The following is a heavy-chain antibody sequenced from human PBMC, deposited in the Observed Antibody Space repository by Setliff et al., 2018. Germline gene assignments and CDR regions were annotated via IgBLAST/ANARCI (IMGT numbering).Heavy chain of an antibody. V-gene: IGHV1-69*10. CDR3: ARDQGSGYAYYFDY. J-gene: IGHJ4*02. D-gene: IGHD5-12*01. CDR1: GYTFTSYG. Sequence: GASVKVSCKASGYTFTSYGISWVRQAPRQGLEWMGGIIPILGIANHAQKFQGRVTITADKSTSTAYMELSSLRSEDTAVYYCARDQGSGYAYYFDYWGQGTLVTVSS. CDR2: IIPILGIA.